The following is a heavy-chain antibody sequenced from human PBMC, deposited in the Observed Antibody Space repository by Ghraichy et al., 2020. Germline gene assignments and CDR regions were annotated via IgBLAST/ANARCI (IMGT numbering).Heavy chain of an antibody. CDR2: ISSSSSYI. Sequence: GGSLRLSYAASGFTFSSYSMNWVRQAPGKGLEWVSSISSSSSYIYYADSVKGRFTISRDNAKNSLYLQMNSLRAEDTAVYYCASGLVVVRAAAFDIWGQGTMVTVSS. CDR1: GFTFSSYS. CDR3: ASGLVVVRAAAFDI. V-gene: IGHV3-21*01. D-gene: IGHD3-22*01. J-gene: IGHJ3*02.